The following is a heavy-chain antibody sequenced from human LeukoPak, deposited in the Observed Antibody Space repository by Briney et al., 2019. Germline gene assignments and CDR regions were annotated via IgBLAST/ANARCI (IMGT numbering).Heavy chain of an antibody. CDR2: IIPIFGTA. Sequence: GASVKVSCKASGGTFSSYAISWVRQAPGQGLEWMGGIIPIFGTANYAQKFQGRVTMTTDTSTSTAYMEPRSLRSDDTAVYYCARVGHCSSTSCFIGYYYYYYGMDVWGQGTTVTVSS. V-gene: IGHV1-69*05. CDR3: ARVGHCSSTSCFIGYYYYYYGMDV. J-gene: IGHJ6*02. D-gene: IGHD2-2*01. CDR1: GGTFSSYA.